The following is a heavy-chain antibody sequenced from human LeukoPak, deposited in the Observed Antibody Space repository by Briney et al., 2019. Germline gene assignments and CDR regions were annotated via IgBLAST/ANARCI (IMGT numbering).Heavy chain of an antibody. J-gene: IGHJ4*02. CDR2: IYYSGST. V-gene: IGHV4-39*01. CDR3: ATNEDYFDY. D-gene: IGHD1-1*01. CDR1: GGSISSSSYY. Sequence: KPSETLSLTCTVSGGSISSSSYYWGWIRQPPGKGLEWIGSIYYSGSTYYNPSLKSRVTISVDTSKNQFSLKLSSVTAADTAVYYCATNEDYFDYWGQGTLVTVSS.